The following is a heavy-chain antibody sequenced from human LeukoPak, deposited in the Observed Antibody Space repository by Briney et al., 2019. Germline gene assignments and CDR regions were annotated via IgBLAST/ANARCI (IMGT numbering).Heavy chain of an antibody. CDR1: GGSFSGYY. J-gene: IGHJ4*02. CDR3: ARGEYSSGWYLRAGFDY. V-gene: IGHV4-34*01. D-gene: IGHD6-19*01. Sequence: PSETLSLTCAVYGGSFSGYYWSWIRQPPGKGLEWIGEINHSGSTNYNPSLKSRVTISVDTSKNQFSLKLSSVTAADTAVYYCARGEYSSGWYLRAGFDYWGQGTLVTVSS. CDR2: INHSGST.